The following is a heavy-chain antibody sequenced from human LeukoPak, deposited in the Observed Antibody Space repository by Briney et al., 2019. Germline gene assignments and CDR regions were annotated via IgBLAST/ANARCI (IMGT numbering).Heavy chain of an antibody. V-gene: IGHV3-30*03. Sequence: GGSLRLSCAASGFTSSSYGMHGVRQAPAKGLEWMAVISYDGSNKYYADSVKGRFTISRDNSKNTLYLQMNSLRAEDTAVYYCARGEYYGSGSYYPLDYWGQGTLVTVSS. D-gene: IGHD3-10*01. J-gene: IGHJ4*02. CDR3: ARGEYYGSGSYYPLDY. CDR1: GFTSSSYG. CDR2: ISYDGSNK.